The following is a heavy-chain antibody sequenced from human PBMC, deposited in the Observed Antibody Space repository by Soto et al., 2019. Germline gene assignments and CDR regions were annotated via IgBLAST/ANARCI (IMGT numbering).Heavy chain of an antibody. CDR1: GFIFSGYS. CDR2: ISANGGTT. CDR3: VRDMAFDI. J-gene: IGHJ3*02. V-gene: IGHV3-64*01. Sequence: GGSLRLSCAASGFIFSGYSIHWVRQPPGKGLEYVSGISANGGTTYYGNSVKGRFTISRDNSKNTVFLQMGSLRGEDMAVYYCVRDMAFDIWGQGTMVTVSS.